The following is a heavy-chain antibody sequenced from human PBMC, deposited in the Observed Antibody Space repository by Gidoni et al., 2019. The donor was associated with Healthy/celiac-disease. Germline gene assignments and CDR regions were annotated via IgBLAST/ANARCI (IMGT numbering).Heavy chain of an antibody. Sequence: QVQLVESGAGAVQPGRSLRLSFAASGFTLSSYGMHWVRQAPGKGLEWVTGIWYEGSHKYYADSVKGRFTISRDNSKNTLDLQMNSLRAEDTAVYYCARDRSSGYDYYFDYWGQGTLVTVSS. CDR2: IWYEGSHK. D-gene: IGHD5-12*01. V-gene: IGHV3-33*01. CDR1: GFTLSSYG. CDR3: ARDRSSGYDYYFDY. J-gene: IGHJ4*02.